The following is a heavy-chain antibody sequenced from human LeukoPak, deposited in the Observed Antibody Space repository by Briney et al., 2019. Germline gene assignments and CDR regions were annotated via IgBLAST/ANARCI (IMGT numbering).Heavy chain of an antibody. CDR1: GFTVDDYA. CDR2: ISGDGTGT. V-gene: IGHV3-43*02. D-gene: IGHD3-10*01. J-gene: IGHJ4*02. Sequence: PGGSLRLSCAASGFTVDDYAMHWVRQAPGKGLEWVSLISGDGTGTYYADSVKGRFTISRDNRKNSLYLQMNSLRTEDTALYYCAIDNFGNWSYYDNCGEGTQVTVSS. CDR3: AIDNFGNWSYYDN.